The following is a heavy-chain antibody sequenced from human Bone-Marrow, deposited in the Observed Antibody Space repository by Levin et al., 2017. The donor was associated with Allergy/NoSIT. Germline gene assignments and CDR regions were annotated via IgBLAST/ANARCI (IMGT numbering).Heavy chain of an antibody. J-gene: IGHJ4*02. V-gene: IGHV4-59*03. CDR2: IFYTGTT. CDR3: ARGPERGNQFDA. CDR1: DDSISTYY. D-gene: IGHD1-14*01. Sequence: RSQTLSLTCTVSDDSISTYYWSWIRQPPGKGLQFIAYIFYTGTTNYNPSLKSRVTISVDTSKHQFSLKLSSVTAADTDVYYCARGPERGNQFDAWGQGTLVTVSS.